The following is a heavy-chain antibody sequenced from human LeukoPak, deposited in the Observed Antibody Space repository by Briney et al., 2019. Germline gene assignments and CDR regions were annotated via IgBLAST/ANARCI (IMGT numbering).Heavy chain of an antibody. CDR2: ISPNGGTT. Sequence: GASVKVSCKASGYTFTSYGISWVRQAPGQGLEWMGIISPNGGTTNYAQKFQDRVTMTRDTSTSTVYMELSSLRSEDTAVYYCARGYCTNGVCRTFDIWGQGTLVTVSS. J-gene: IGHJ4*02. V-gene: IGHV1-46*01. CDR3: ARGYCTNGVCRTFDI. D-gene: IGHD2-8*01. CDR1: GYTFTSYG.